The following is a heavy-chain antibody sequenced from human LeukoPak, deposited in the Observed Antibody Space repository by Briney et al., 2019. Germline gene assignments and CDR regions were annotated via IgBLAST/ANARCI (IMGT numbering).Heavy chain of an antibody. J-gene: IGHJ2*01. V-gene: IGHV1-2*02. Sequence: ASVKVSCKTSGYTFTGYYMHWVRQAPGQGLEWMGWINPNSGGTNYAQKFQGRVTMTRDASISTAYMELTRLRSDDTAGYYCARYSSGWYFDLWGRGTLVTVSS. CDR2: INPNSGGT. CDR3: ARYSSGWYFDL. CDR1: GYTFTGYY. D-gene: IGHD6-19*01.